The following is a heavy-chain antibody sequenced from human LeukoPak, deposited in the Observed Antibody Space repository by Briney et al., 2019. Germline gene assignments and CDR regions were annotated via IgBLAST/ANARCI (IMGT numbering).Heavy chain of an antibody. D-gene: IGHD6-13*01. Sequence: SQTLSLTCTVSVASISSYYWSWIRQPPGKGLECIGYIYYRGSTHYNPSLKSRVTISVDTSKNQFSLKLSSVTAAETAVYYCASGPYPAAGTDHQFDFWGQGTLVTVSS. CDR2: IYYRGST. CDR3: ASGPYPAAGTDHQFDF. V-gene: IGHV4-59*01. CDR1: VASISSYY. J-gene: IGHJ4*02.